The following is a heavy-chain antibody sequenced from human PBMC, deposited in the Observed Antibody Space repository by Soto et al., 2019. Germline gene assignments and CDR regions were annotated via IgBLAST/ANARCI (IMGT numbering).Heavy chain of an antibody. CDR2: ISYDGSNK. Sequence: GGSLRLSCAASGFTFSSYAMHGVRQAPGKGLEWVAVISYDGSNKYYADSVKGRFTISRDNSKNTLYLQMNSLRAEDTAVYYCARDLVDTAMAGAFDIWGQGTMVTVSS. V-gene: IGHV3-30-3*01. J-gene: IGHJ3*02. CDR3: ARDLVDTAMAGAFDI. CDR1: GFTFSSYA. D-gene: IGHD5-18*01.